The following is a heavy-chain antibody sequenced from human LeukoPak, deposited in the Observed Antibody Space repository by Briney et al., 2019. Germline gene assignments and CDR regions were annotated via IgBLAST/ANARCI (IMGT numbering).Heavy chain of an antibody. Sequence: PSETLSLTCTVAGGSVTSYYWGWVRQPPGKGLEWIGYIYYSVTTNYNPSLKSRVTISVDTSKNQFSLKLTSVTAADTAVYSCARQSRGAAAACDYWGQGTLVTVSS. V-gene: IGHV4-59*02. J-gene: IGHJ4*02. CDR2: IYYSVTT. CDR1: GGSVTSYY. D-gene: IGHD6-13*01. CDR3: ARQSRGAAAACDY.